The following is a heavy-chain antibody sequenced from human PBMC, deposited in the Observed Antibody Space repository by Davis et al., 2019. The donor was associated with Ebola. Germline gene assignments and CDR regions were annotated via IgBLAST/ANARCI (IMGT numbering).Heavy chain of an antibody. D-gene: IGHD5-12*01. CDR3: ARVGAPDSGYDGRKGGFDY. J-gene: IGHJ4*02. Sequence: ASVKVSCKASGYTFTSYYMHWVRQAPGQGLEWMGIINPSGGSTSDAQKFQGRVTMTRDTSTGIVYMELSSLRSEDTAVDYCARVGAPDSGYDGRKGGFDYWGQGTLVTVSS. CDR1: GYTFTSYY. CDR2: INPSGGST. V-gene: IGHV1-46*01.